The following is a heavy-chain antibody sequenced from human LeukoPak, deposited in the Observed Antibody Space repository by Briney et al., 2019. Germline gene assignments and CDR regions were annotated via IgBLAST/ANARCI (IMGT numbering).Heavy chain of an antibody. CDR2: IYHSGST. J-gene: IGHJ1*01. CDR1: GGAIGRSNW. V-gene: IGHV4-4*02. CDR3: ARGTSEVTMVRLAEYFQH. Sequence: SPTLSLTCAVTGGAIGRSNWWSWVRQPPGKGLEWIGEIYHSGSTNYNPSLKSRVTISVDKSKNQFSLKLSSVTAADTAVYYCARGTSEVTMVRLAEYFQHWGQGTLVTVSS. D-gene: IGHD3-10*01.